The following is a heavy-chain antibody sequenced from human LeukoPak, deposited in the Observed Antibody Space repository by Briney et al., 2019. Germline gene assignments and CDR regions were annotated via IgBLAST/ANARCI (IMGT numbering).Heavy chain of an antibody. CDR2: ISAYNGNT. D-gene: IGHD6-13*01. J-gene: IGHJ4*02. V-gene: IGHV1-18*04. CDR1: GYTFTSYG. Sequence: GSSVKVSCKASGYTFTSYGISWVRQAPGQGLEWMGWISAYNGNTNYAQKLQGRVTMTTDTSTSTAYMELRSLRSDDTAVYYCARGDRYSSSWYTDYWGQGTLVTVSS. CDR3: ARGDRYSSSWYTDY.